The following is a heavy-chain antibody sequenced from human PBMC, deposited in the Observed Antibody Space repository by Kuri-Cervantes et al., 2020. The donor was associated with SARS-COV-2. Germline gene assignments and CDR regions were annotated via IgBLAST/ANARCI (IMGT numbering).Heavy chain of an antibody. D-gene: IGHD3-22*01. CDR1: GFTFSSYG. CDR2: ISYDGSNK. V-gene: IGHV3-30*03. Sequence: GESLKISCAASGFTFSSYGMHWVRQAPGKGLEWVAVISYDGSNKYYADSVKGRFTISRDNSKNTLYPQMNSLRAEDTDVYYCASDTRTYYYYSSGYYSDYWGQGTLVTVSS. J-gene: IGHJ4*02. CDR3: ASDTRTYYYYSSGYYSDY.